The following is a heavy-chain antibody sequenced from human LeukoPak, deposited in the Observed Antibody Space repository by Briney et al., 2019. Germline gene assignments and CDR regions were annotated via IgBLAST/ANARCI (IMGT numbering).Heavy chain of an antibody. Sequence: PGGSLRLSCAASGFIFSSYSMSWVRQAPGKGLEWVSVITGSGGNTYYADSVKGRFTISKDNSKNSLYLQMNSLRAEDTAVYYCARDTGALVTHFDYWGQGTLVTVSP. D-gene: IGHD5-18*01. J-gene: IGHJ4*02. CDR1: GFIFSSYS. CDR3: ARDTGALVTHFDY. CDR2: ITGSGGNT. V-gene: IGHV3-23*01.